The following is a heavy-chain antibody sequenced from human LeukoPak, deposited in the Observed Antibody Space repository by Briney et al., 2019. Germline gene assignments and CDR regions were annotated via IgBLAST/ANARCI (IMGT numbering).Heavy chain of an antibody. Sequence: GGSLRLSCAASGFTFSSYSMSWVRQAPGKGLEWVSSISSSSSYIYYADSVKGRFTISRDNAKNSLYLQMNSLRAEDTAVYYCARDLYGDYVIDYWGQGTLVTVSS. J-gene: IGHJ4*02. V-gene: IGHV3-21*01. CDR3: ARDLYGDYVIDY. CDR1: GFTFSSYS. CDR2: ISSSSSYI. D-gene: IGHD4-17*01.